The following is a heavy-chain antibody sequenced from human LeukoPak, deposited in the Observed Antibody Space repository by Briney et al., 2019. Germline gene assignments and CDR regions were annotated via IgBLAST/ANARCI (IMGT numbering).Heavy chain of an antibody. Sequence: ASVKISCKVSGYTLTELSMHWVRQAPGKGLEWMGGFDPEDGETIYAQKFQGRVTMTEDTSTDTAYMELSSLRSEDTAVYYCARGVAGPYYYYYMDVWGRGTTVTVSS. D-gene: IGHD6-19*01. CDR3: ARGVAGPYYYYYMDV. CDR2: FDPEDGET. J-gene: IGHJ6*03. V-gene: IGHV1-24*01. CDR1: GYTLTELS.